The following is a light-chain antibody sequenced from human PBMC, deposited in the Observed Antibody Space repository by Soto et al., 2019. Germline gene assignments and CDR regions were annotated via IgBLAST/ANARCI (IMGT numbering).Light chain of an antibody. J-gene: IGKJ1*01. CDR2: KAS. V-gene: IGKV1-5*03. CDR1: QSISSW. CDR3: QQYNSYPWR. Sequence: DIQMTQSPSTLSASVGDRVTITCRASQSISSWLAWYQQKPGKAPKLLIYKASSLESGVPSRLSGSGSGTEFTLTISSLQPDDFATYYCQQYNSYPWRFGQGTKVEIK.